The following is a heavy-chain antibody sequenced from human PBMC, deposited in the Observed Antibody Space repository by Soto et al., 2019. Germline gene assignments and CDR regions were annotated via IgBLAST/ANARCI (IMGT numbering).Heavy chain of an antibody. CDR2: INWNSGSI. Sequence: GGSLRLSCAASGFTFDDYAMHWVRQVPGKGLEWVSGINWNSGSIGYGDSVKGRFTISRDNAKNSLHLQMNSLSAEDTAFYYCVKDESINWYSGHFRHWGQGTLVTVSS. CDR3: VKDESINWYSGHFRH. J-gene: IGHJ1*01. V-gene: IGHV3-9*01. D-gene: IGHD6-13*01. CDR1: GFTFDDYA.